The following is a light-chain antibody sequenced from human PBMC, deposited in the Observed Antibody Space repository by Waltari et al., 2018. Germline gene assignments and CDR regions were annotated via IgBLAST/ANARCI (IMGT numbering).Light chain of an antibody. CDR3: QQYNNWPRT. CDR2: GAS. CDR1: QSVSSN. Sequence: DIVMTQSPATLSVSPGETATLSCRASQSVSSNLAWYQQKPGQAPRLLIYGASTRATGIPARFSGSGSGTEFTLTISSLQSEDFAVYYCQQYNNWPRTFGQGTKVEIK. J-gene: IGKJ1*01. V-gene: IGKV3-15*01.